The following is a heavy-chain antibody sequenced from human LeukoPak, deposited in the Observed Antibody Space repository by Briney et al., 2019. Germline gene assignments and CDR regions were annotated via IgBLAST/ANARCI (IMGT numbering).Heavy chain of an antibody. CDR2: INHSGST. Sequence: SETLSLTCAVYGGSFSGFFWTWIRQPPGKGLEWIGEINHSGSTNYSPSLESRVTISVDTSKNQFSLKLSSVTVADTAVYYCARHQGVVDLWGRGSLVTVSS. D-gene: IGHD3-3*01. CDR3: ARHQGVVDL. CDR1: GGSFSGFF. J-gene: IGHJ2*01. V-gene: IGHV4-34*01.